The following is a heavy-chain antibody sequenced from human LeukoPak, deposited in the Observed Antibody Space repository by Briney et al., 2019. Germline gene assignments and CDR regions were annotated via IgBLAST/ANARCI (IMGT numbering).Heavy chain of an antibody. Sequence: SVNWVRQAPGKGLEWVSSISSTSDYIYYAASVKGRFTISRDNAKSSLYLQMNSLRAEDTAVYYCVSGNDPDSTWESYRLAAFDIWGQGTTVIASS. D-gene: IGHD3-16*02. CDR1: S. CDR2: ISSTSDYI. CDR3: VSGNDPDSTWESYRLAAFDI. J-gene: IGHJ3*02. V-gene: IGHV3-21*01.